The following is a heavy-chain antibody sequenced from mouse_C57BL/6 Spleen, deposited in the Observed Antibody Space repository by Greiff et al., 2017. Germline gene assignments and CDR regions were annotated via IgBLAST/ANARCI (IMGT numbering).Heavy chain of an antibody. V-gene: IGHV1-55*01. Sequence: QVQLQQSGAELVKPGASVKMSCKASGYTFTSYWITWVKQRPGQGLEWIGDIYPGSGSTNYNEKFKSKATLTVDTSSSTAYMQLSSLSSEDSAVYICASYGSSYGFAYWGQGTLVTVSA. CDR1: GYTFTSYW. CDR2: IYPGSGST. CDR3: ASYGSSYGFAY. J-gene: IGHJ3*01. D-gene: IGHD1-1*01.